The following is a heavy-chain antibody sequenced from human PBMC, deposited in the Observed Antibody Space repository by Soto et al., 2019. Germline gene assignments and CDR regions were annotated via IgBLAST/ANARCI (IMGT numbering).Heavy chain of an antibody. CDR3: ARTYCIGGDCYPGGNWFDP. CDR1: GVYISNYY. CDR2: AYYSGST. J-gene: IGHJ5*02. V-gene: IGHV4-59*01. D-gene: IGHD2-15*01. Sequence: SETLSLTCTVPGVYISNYYWTWIPQPPGKGLEWIGYAYYSGSTNYNPSLKSRVTMSVDTSKNQFSLKLNSVTAADTAVYYCARTYCIGGDCYPGGNWFDPWGQGTLVTVSS.